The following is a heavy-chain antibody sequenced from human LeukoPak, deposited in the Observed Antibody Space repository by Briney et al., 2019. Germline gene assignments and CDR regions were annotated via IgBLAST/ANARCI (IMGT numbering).Heavy chain of an antibody. J-gene: IGHJ4*02. V-gene: IGHV3-23*01. CDR2: ISVSGGST. CDR1: GFTFSSYA. Sequence: GGSLRLSCAASGFTFSSYAMSWVRQAPGKGLERVSGISVSGGSTCYADSVEGRFTISRDNSKNTLYLQMNSLRADDTAVYYCAKADFCRGGTCYDFDYWGQGTLITVSS. D-gene: IGHD2-15*01. CDR3: AKADFCRGGTCYDFDY.